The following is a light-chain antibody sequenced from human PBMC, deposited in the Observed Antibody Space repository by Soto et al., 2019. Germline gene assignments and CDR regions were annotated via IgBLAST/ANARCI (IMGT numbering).Light chain of an antibody. CDR2: GAS. Sequence: EIVLTQSPGTLSLSPGERATLSCRASQSVSSSYLAWYQQKPGQAPRLLIYGASSRATGIPDRFSGSGSGTDFTLTISRLEPEEFAVYYCQQYGSSTWTVGQGTKREIK. CDR1: QSVSSSY. J-gene: IGKJ1*01. V-gene: IGKV3-20*01. CDR3: QQYGSSTWT.